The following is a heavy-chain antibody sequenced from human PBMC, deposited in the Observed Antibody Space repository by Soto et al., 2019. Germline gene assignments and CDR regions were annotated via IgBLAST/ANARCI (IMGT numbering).Heavy chain of an antibody. J-gene: IGHJ6*02. Sequence: QVQLVQSGAEVKKPGSSVKVSCKASGGTFSSYAISWVRQAPGQGLEWMGGIIPIFGPANYARKFQGRVTITADESTSRAYMELSSLRTEDTVVYYCACLQHDSSGYNYYYYGMDVCGQGTTVTVSS. V-gene: IGHV1-69*01. CDR3: ACLQHDSSGYNYYYYGMDV. CDR1: GGTFSSYA. D-gene: IGHD3-22*01. CDR2: IIPIFGPA.